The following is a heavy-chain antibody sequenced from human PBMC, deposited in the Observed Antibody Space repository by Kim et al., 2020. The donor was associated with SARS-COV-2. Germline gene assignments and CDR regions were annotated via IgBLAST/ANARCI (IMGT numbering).Heavy chain of an antibody. V-gene: IGHV3-7*01. CDR3: ARDGSDNTSKSQDY. D-gene: IGHD1-20*01. CDR1: GFIFSSHY. Sequence: GGSLRLSCAASGFIFSSHYMRWVRQGPGKGLEWVGYITHDGSSKYYADSVKGRFSISRDNTRNSVDLQMNSLRVEDTAVYYCARDGSDNTSKSQDYWGQGSLVTVSS. CDR2: ITHDGSSK. J-gene: IGHJ4*02.